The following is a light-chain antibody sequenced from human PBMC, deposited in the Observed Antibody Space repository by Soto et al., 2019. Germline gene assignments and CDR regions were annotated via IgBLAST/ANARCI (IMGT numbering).Light chain of an antibody. CDR3: CSYAGSYSYV. CDR1: ISDVGGYNY. V-gene: IGLV2-11*01. Sequence: LTHPRAVSGSPGQSVTISWTGTISDVGGYNYVSWYQEQPGKAPKLMIYDVSKRPSGVPDRFSGSKSGNTASLTISGLQAEDEADYYCCSYAGSYSYVFGTGTKVTV. CDR2: DVS. J-gene: IGLJ1*01.